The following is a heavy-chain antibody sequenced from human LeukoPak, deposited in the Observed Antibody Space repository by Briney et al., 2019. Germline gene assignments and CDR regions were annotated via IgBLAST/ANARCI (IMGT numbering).Heavy chain of an antibody. V-gene: IGHV3-21*05. CDR2: VNAESTDI. CDR1: GFSFRRYA. CDR3: ARDTFEPLVIDF. Sequence: PGGSLRLACAASGFSFRRYAMNLVRQAPGKGLEWVAYVNAESTDILYADSVRGRFTISRDNAKNSLYLQMNSLRAEDRGVYYCARDTFEPLVIDFWGQGTLVTVSS. J-gene: IGHJ4*02. D-gene: IGHD6-13*01.